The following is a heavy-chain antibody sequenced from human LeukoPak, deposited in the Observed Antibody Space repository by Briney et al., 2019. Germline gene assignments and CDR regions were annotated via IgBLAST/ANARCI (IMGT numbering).Heavy chain of an antibody. CDR3: ARLITGTTTAFDI. CDR1: GGSISSGSYH. CDR2: IYTSGST. V-gene: IGHV4-61*02. D-gene: IGHD1-7*01. J-gene: IGHJ3*02. Sequence: SQTLSLTCTVSGGSISSGSYHWSWIRQPAGKGLEWIGRIYTSGSTNYNPSLKSRVTISVDTSKNQFSLKLSSVTAADTAVYYCARLITGTTTAFDIWGQGTMVTVSS.